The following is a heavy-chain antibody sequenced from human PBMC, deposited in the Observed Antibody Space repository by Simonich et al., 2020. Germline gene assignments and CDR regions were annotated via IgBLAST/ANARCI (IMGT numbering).Heavy chain of an antibody. CDR1: GYTFPGYY. CDR3: ARELKGVPVGWVSQIDI. V-gene: IGHV1-2*06. CDR2: SNPNSGGT. Sequence: QVQLVQSGAEVKKPGASVKVSCKASGYTFPGYYMHWERQAPGKGLECMGRSNPNSGGTNNDQKFKGRVTMTSDTSISTAYMELSRLRSDDTAVYYCARELKGVPVGWVSQIDIWGQGTMVTVSS. D-gene: IGHD6-19*01. J-gene: IGHJ3*02.